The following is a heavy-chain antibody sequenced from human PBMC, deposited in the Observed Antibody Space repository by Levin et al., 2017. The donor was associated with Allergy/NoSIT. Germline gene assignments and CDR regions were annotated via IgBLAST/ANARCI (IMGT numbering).Heavy chain of an antibody. CDR3: ATLGYCSSTTCRRYFDY. D-gene: IGHD2-2*01. CDR1: GFTFSSYA. J-gene: IGHJ4*02. CDR2: ISGSGGST. V-gene: IGHV3-23*01. Sequence: PGGSLRLSCAASGFTFSSYAMSWVRQAPGKGLEWVSAISGSGGSTYYADSVKGRFTISRDNSKNTLYLQMNSLRAEETAVYYGATLGYCSSTTCRRYFDYWGQGTLVTVSS.